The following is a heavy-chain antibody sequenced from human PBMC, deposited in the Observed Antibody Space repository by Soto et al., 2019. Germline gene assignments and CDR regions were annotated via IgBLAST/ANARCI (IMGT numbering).Heavy chain of an antibody. Sequence: PGGSLRLSCAASGFTFSSYCVHWVSQAPGKGLEWVAVISYDGSNKYYADSVKGRFTISRDNSKNTLYLQMNSLRAEDTAVYYCAKESVVVPAAMPPSPYYYYYYMDVWGKGTTVTVSS. D-gene: IGHD2-2*01. CDR3: AKESVVVPAAMPPSPYYYYYYMDV. CDR2: ISYDGSNK. V-gene: IGHV3-30*18. CDR1: GFTFSSYC. J-gene: IGHJ6*03.